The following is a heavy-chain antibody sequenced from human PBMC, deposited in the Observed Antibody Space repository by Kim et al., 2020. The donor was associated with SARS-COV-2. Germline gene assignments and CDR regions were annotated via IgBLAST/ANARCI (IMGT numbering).Heavy chain of an antibody. J-gene: IGHJ6*02. CDR1: RFTFSNYG. V-gene: IGHV3-30*03. CDR2: IQFDGTNK. CDR3: ARDHESCTSSKCFSGYYGMDV. D-gene: IGHD2-2*01. Sequence: GGSLRLSCVASRFTFSNYGMHWVRQAPGKGLEWVATIQFDGTNKYYADSVKGRFTISRDNSRNTLYLQMNSLRAEDTAVYYCARDHESCTSSKCFSGYYGMDVWGPGAMVTVSS.